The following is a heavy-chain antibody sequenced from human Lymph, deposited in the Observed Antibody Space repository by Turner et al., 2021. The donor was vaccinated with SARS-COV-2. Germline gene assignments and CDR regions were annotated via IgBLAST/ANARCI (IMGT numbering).Heavy chain of an antibody. D-gene: IGHD3-22*01. CDR3: ARDRDSSGWVDY. V-gene: IGHV3-30*04. CDR1: GFTFSSYA. CDR2: RSYDGSDK. Sequence: QVQLVESGGGVVQPGRSLRLSCAASGFTFSSYAMHWVRQAPGKGLEWVAFRSYDGSDKYYADSVKGRFTFSRDNSKNTLYLQMNSLRAEDTAVYYCARDRDSSGWVDYWGQGTLVTVSS. J-gene: IGHJ4*02.